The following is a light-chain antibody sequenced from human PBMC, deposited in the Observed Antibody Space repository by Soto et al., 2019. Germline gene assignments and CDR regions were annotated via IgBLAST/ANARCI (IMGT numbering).Light chain of an antibody. V-gene: IGKV3-15*01. J-gene: IGKJ1*01. CDR1: QGVGSN. CDR2: DAS. CDR3: QQYNNWPQT. Sequence: IVVTQSPATLSVSPGERVTLSCRASQGVGSNLAWYQQRPGQAHRLLIYDASTRATGIPDRFSGSGSGTDFTLTISSLQSEDFAVYYCQQYNNWPQTFGQGTKVEIK.